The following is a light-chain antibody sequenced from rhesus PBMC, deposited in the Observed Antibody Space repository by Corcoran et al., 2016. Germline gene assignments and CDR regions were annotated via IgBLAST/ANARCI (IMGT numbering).Light chain of an antibody. CDR3: LQYNSDPPP. V-gene: IGKV1-22*01. CDR2: DSS. J-gene: IGKJ1*01. CDR1: QRISFW. Sequence: DIQMTQSPSSLSASVGDTVTITCRAGQRISFWLDWFQQKPGKAPKLLIYDSSSLPSGVPSRFSGSGSGTDFTLTITSLQPKEFAVYYCLQYNSDPPPFGQETKVAIK.